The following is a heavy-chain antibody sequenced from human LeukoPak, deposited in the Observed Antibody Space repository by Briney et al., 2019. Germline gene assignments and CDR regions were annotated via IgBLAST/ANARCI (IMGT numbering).Heavy chain of an antibody. CDR2: IIPILGIA. CDR1: GGTFSSYA. D-gene: IGHD2-2*01. J-gene: IGHJ5*02. CDR3: ARTLVGSSTRSNWFDP. Sequence: PLASVKVSCKASGGTFSSYAISWVRQAPGQGLEWMGRIIPILGIANYAQKFQGRVTITADKSTSTAYMELSSLRSEDTAVYYCARTLVGSSTRSNWFDPWGQGTLVTVSS. V-gene: IGHV1-69*04.